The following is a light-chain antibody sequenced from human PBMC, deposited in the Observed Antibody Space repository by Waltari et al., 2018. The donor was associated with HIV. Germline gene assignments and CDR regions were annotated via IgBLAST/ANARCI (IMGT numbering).Light chain of an antibody. CDR3: TSYTSSDTWV. CDR1: SSDVGTYNS. V-gene: IGLV2-14*02. CDR2: EVN. Sequence: QSALTQPASVSGSPGQSITISCTGTSSDVGTYNSVSWFQQPPDKAPTLILLEVNKRPSGVSSRFSGSKSAKTASLTISGLQPEDEGDYFCTSYTSSDTWVVGGGTKVTVL. J-gene: IGLJ3*02.